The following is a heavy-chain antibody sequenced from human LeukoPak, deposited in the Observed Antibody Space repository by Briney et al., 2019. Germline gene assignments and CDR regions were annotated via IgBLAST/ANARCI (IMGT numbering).Heavy chain of an antibody. CDR2: ISSSSSYI. CDR3: ARDLSEETYINSPSDY. Sequence: GGSLRLSCGASGFTFSSYSMNWVRQAPGKGLEWVSSISSSSSYIYYADSVKGRFTISRDNAKNSLYLQMNSLRAEDTAVYYCARDLSEETYINSPSDYWGQGTLVTVSS. V-gene: IGHV3-21*01. D-gene: IGHD4-11*01. J-gene: IGHJ4*02. CDR1: GFTFSSYS.